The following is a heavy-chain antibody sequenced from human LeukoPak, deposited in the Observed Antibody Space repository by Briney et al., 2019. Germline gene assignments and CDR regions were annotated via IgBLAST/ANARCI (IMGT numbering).Heavy chain of an antibody. V-gene: IGHV4-61*05. Sequence: PSETLSLTCTVSGGSISSSSYYWGWIRQPPGKGLEWIGYIYYSGSTNYNPSLKSRVTISVDTSKNQFSLKLSSVTAADTAVYYCARSGSGSYYNYWGQGTLVTVSS. J-gene: IGHJ4*02. CDR1: GGSISSSSYY. CDR3: ARSGSGSYYNY. CDR2: IYYSGST. D-gene: IGHD3-10*01.